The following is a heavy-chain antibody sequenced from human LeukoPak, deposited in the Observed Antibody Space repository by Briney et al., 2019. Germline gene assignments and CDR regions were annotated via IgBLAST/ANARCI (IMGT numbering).Heavy chain of an antibody. CDR2: VWYDGSNK. Sequence: PGGSLRLSCAASGFTFSSYGMHWVRQAPGKGLEWVAVVWYDGSNKYYADPVKGRFTISRDNSKNTLYLQMNSLRAEDTAVYYCANFLWGRYYYDSSGYHLYWGQGTLVTVSS. V-gene: IGHV3-33*06. CDR3: ANFLWGRYYYDSSGYHLY. J-gene: IGHJ4*02. CDR1: GFTFSSYG. D-gene: IGHD3-22*01.